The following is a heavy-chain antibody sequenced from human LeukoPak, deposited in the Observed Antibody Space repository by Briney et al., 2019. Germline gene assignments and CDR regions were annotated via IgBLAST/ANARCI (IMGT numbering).Heavy chain of an antibody. CDR1: GFTFSGYG. J-gene: IGHJ4*02. CDR2: ISPSGRNT. CDR3: ARGGSYGGYHSY. D-gene: IGHD4-23*01. V-gene: IGHV3-23*01. Sequence: GGSLRLSCAASGFTFSGYGMSWVRQAPGKGLEWVSAISPSGRNTYYADSVKGRFIISRDNSKNMLYLQMSSLRAEDTAVYYCARGGSYGGYHSYWGQGTLVTVSS.